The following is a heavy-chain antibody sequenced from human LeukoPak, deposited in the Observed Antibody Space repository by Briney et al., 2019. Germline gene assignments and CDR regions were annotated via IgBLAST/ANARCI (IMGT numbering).Heavy chain of an antibody. D-gene: IGHD6-13*01. CDR3: ARVGSSISRHWFDP. J-gene: IGHJ5*02. V-gene: IGHV3-23*01. CDR1: GFTFSSYA. CDR2: ISGSGCSI. Sequence: GGSLRLSCTASGFTFSSYAMTWVRQAPGKGREGVSGISGSGCSIGYADSVKDLFTIDRDNSKNTLHLQMNSLRAEDTAVYYCARVGSSISRHWFDPWGQGTLVTVSS.